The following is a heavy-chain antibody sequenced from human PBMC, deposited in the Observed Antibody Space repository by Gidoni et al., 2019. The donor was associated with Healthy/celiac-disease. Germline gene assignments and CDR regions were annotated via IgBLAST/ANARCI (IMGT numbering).Heavy chain of an antibody. D-gene: IGHD6-19*01. J-gene: IGHJ5*02. Sequence: QVQLQQSGAGLLKPSETLSLTCAVYGGSFSGYYWSWIRQPPGKGLEWIGEINHSGSTNYNPSLKSRVTISVDTSKNQFSLKLSSVTAADTAVYYCARPGLLAVAHSNWFDPWGQGTLVTVSS. CDR1: GGSFSGYY. CDR2: INHSGST. V-gene: IGHV4-34*01. CDR3: ARPGLLAVAHSNWFDP.